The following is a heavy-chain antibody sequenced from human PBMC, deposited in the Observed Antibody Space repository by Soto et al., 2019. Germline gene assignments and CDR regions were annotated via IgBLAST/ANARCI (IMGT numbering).Heavy chain of an antibody. Sequence: GESLKISCKASGYIFTSDWIGWVRQMPGRGLEFMGIIYPDNSDARYSPSFQGQVTISADKSINIAYLQWSTLKASDTAIYYCVRHRNGYYALDYWGQGTLVTVSS. CDR1: GYIFTSDW. CDR2: IYPDNSDA. D-gene: IGHD1-26*01. J-gene: IGHJ4*02. V-gene: IGHV5-51*01. CDR3: VRHRNGYYALDY.